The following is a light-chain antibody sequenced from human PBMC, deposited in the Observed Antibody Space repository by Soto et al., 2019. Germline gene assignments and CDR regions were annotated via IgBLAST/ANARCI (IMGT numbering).Light chain of an antibody. Sequence: DIEMTQSPSTLSASVGDRVTITCRASQTIRRWLAWYQQRPGKAPKVLIYDASTLESGVPARFSGSGSETEFTLTISSLQPEDSATYYCQHYNSDPWTFGQRTKVDIK. J-gene: IGKJ1*01. CDR3: QHYNSDPWT. V-gene: IGKV1-5*01. CDR1: QTIRRW. CDR2: DAS.